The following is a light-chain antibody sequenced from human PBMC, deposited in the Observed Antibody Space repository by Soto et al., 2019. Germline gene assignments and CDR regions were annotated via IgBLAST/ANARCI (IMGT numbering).Light chain of an antibody. CDR2: GAS. Sequence: MTQSPSSLSASVGDRATITFLASQSLSSWLAWYQQKPGESPRLLIYGASTRATGIPARFSGSGSGTQFTLTISSLQSEDFAVYYCQQYNSWPPAWTFGQGTKVDIK. J-gene: IGKJ1*01. V-gene: IGKV3-15*01. CDR1: QSLSSW. CDR3: QQYNSWPPAWT.